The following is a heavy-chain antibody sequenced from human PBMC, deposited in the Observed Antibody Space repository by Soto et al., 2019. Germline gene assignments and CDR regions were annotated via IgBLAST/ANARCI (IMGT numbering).Heavy chain of an antibody. D-gene: IGHD3-22*01. CDR3: AHTGMHYNDRSGDYPPFEY. J-gene: IGHJ4*02. V-gene: IGHV2-5*01. CDR2: IYWNDDK. CDR1: GFSLSTSGVG. Sequence: SGPTLVNPTQTLTLTCTFSGFSLSTSGVGVGWIRQPPGKALEWLALIYWNDDKRYSPSLKSRLTITKDTSKNQVVLTMTNMDRVDTATYYCAHTGMHYNDRSGDYPPFEYWGKRTLITVFS.